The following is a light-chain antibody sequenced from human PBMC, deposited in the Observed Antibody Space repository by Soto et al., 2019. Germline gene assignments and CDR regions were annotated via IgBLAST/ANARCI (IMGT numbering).Light chain of an antibody. V-gene: IGKV1D-12*01. CDR1: QGMSSW. CDR3: QQADSLPST. CDR2: AAS. J-gene: IGKJ5*01. Sequence: DIQMTQSPSSVSASVGDTVTITCRASQGMSSWLAWYQQKPGQAPKLLIFAASKLQSGVPSRFSGSGSRTEFTLTINSLQPEDVATYYCQQADSLPSTFGQGTRLEIK.